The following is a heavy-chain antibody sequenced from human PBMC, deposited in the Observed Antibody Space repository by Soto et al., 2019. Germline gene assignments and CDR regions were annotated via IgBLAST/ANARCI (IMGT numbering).Heavy chain of an antibody. D-gene: IGHD6-13*01. CDR2: IYYSGST. CDR1: GGSISSYY. CDR3: ARGASLPGIAAVLPDY. J-gene: IGHJ4*02. V-gene: IGHV4-59*01. Sequence: SETLSLTCTVSGGSISSYYWSWIRQPPGKGLEWIGYIYYSGSTNYNPSLKSRVTISVDTSKNQFSLKLSSVTAADTAVYYCARGASLPGIAAVLPDYWGQGTLVTVSS.